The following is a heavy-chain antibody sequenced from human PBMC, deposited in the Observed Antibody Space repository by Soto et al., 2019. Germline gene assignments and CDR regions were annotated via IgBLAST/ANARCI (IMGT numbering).Heavy chain of an antibody. CDR3: EKDRYYYYSSGGFDD. D-gene: IGHD3-22*01. CDR2: ILYDGSNQ. V-gene: IGHV3-30*18. CDR1: GLTFSSYG. Sequence: PGGSLRLSCAASGLTFSSYGMHWVRQAPGKGLGWLAVILYDGSNQYYADSVKGRFTISRDNSKNTLYLQMTSLRAEDTAVYYCEKDRYYYYSSGGFDDWGQGTLVTVSS. J-gene: IGHJ4*02.